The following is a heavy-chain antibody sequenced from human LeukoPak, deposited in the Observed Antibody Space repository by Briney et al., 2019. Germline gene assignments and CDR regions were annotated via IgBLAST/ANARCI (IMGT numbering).Heavy chain of an antibody. V-gene: IGHV1-46*01. J-gene: IGHJ2*01. CDR2: INPSGGST. D-gene: IGHD3-22*01. CDR1: GYTFTSYC. CDR3: ATFGPYYYDSSGYYPWYFDL. Sequence: ASVKVSCKASGYTFTSYCMHWVRQAPGQGLEWMGIINPSGGSTSYAQKFQGRVTMTRDTSTSTVYMELSSLRSEDTAVYYCATFGPYYYDSSGYYPWYFDLWGRGTLVTVSS.